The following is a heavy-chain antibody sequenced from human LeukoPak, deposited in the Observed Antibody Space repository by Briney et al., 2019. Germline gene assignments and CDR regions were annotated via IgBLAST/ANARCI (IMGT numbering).Heavy chain of an antibody. CDR2: ISAYNGNT. J-gene: IGHJ6*04. CDR3: AREGIMITCVGVIGAFMDV. D-gene: IGHD3-16*02. Sequence: ASVKVSCKASGYTFTIYGISWVRQATGQGLEWMGWISAYNGNTNYAQKLQGRVTMTTDTSTSTAYMELRSLRSDDTAVYFCAREGIMITCVGVIGAFMDVCGKGTTVTVSS. V-gene: IGHV1-18*01. CDR1: GYTFTIYG.